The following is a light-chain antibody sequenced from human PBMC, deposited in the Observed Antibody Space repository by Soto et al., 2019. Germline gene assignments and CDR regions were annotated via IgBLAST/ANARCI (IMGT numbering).Light chain of an antibody. V-gene: IGLV1-51*01. Sequence: QSVLTQPPSVSAAPGQEIIISCSGSGSNLGTYYVSWYHQLPGTAPKVVIYDNSRRPSGIPDRFSGSKSGTSATLAITGLQTGDEGDYSCGAWDSSLNVYVFGGGTKLTVL. J-gene: IGLJ1*01. CDR2: DNS. CDR3: GAWDSSLNVYV. CDR1: GSNLGTYY.